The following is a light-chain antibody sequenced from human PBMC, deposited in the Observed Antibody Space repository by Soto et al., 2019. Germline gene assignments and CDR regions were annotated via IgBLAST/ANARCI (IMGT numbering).Light chain of an antibody. Sequence: QSVLTQPASVSGSRGQSITMSWTGTSSDVGGGNYVSWHQQHAGRDPKLMIYDVSNPPSGVSNPFSCSKSGNTASLTISVLQAQDEADYSCSSYSTTSTLVFGSGTKATVL. CDR1: SSDVGGGNY. J-gene: IGLJ1*01. CDR2: DVS. V-gene: IGLV2-14*03. CDR3: SSYSTTSTLV.